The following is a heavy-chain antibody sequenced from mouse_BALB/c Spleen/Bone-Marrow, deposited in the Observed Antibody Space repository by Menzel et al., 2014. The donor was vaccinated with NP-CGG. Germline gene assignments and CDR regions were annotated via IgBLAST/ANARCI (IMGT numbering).Heavy chain of an antibody. Sequence: VQLQQSGAELVKPGASVKFSCTASGFNIKDTYMHWVKQRPEQGLEWIGRIDPANGNTKYDPKFQGKATITADTSSNTAHLQRSSLTSENTAVCYCASYYYGSYGFAYWGQGTLVTVSA. CDR3: ASYYYGSYGFAY. D-gene: IGHD1-1*01. J-gene: IGHJ3*01. CDR2: IDPANGNT. CDR1: GFNIKDTY. V-gene: IGHV14-3*02.